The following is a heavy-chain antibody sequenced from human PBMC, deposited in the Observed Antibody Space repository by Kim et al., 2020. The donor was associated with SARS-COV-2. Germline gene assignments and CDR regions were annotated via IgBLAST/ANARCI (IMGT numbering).Heavy chain of an antibody. CDR2: IYSGGST. Sequence: GGSLRLSCAASGFTVSSNYMSWVRQAPGKGLEWVSVIYSGGSTYYADSVKGRFTISRDNSKNTLYLQMNSLRAEDTAVYYCARQFSSGYYGYWGQGTLVTVSS. J-gene: IGHJ4*02. CDR1: GFTVSSNY. D-gene: IGHD3-3*01. CDR3: ARQFSSGYYGY. V-gene: IGHV3-53*01.